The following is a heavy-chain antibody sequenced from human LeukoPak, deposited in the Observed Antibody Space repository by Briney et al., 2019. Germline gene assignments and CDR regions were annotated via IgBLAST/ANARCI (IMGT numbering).Heavy chain of an antibody. Sequence: SETRSLTGTVSGGCISSSGYSWGWIRQPQGKGLEWIGSIYYGASTDYNPSLKSRVTISVDTSKNQSSLRLNSVTAADTAVYYCARASTWYWYFDLWGRGTLVTVSS. CDR2: IYYGAST. V-gene: IGHV4-39*07. CDR3: ARASTWYWYFDL. J-gene: IGHJ2*01. D-gene: IGHD2/OR15-2a*01. CDR1: GGCISSSGYS.